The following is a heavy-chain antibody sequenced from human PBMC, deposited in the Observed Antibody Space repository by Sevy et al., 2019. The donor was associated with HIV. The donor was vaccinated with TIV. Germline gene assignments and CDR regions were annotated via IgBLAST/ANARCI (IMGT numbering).Heavy chain of an antibody. Sequence: GGSLRLSCTASGFTFGDYAMSWLRQAPGKGLEWVGFIKSKTYGGTTEYAGSVKGKFTISRDDSKSIADLQMNSLKTEDTALYYCSRVQGTISPYNYFGMDVWGQGTTVTVSS. J-gene: IGHJ6*02. CDR1: GFTFGDYA. CDR2: IKSKTYGGTT. V-gene: IGHV3-49*03. CDR3: SRVQGTISPYNYFGMDV. D-gene: IGHD3-3*01.